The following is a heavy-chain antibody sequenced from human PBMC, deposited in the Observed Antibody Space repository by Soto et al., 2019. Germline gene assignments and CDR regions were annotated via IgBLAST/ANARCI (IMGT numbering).Heavy chain of an antibody. J-gene: IGHJ3*02. CDR1: GGSISSYY. D-gene: IGHD4-17*01. Sequence: PSETLSLTCTVSGGSISSYYWSWIRQPPGKGLEWIGYIYYSGSTYYNPSLKSRVTISVDTSKNQFSLRLSSVTAADTAMYYCARDTYGGGIWGQGTMVTVSS. V-gene: IGHV4-59*01. CDR2: IYYSGST. CDR3: ARDTYGGGI.